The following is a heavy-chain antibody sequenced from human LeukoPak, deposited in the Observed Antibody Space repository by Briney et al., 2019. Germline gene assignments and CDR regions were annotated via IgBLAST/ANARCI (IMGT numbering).Heavy chain of an antibody. CDR1: GYTFTSYD. D-gene: IGHD3-16*01. V-gene: IGHV1-8*01. J-gene: IGHJ4*02. CDR3: ASVGGSAYYFDY. Sequence: ASVKVSCKASGYTFTSYDINWVRQATGQGLEWMGWMNPNSGNTGYAQKFQGRVTMTRNTSISTAYMELSSLRSEDTAVYYCASVGGSAYYFDYGGQGTLVTVSS. CDR2: MNPNSGNT.